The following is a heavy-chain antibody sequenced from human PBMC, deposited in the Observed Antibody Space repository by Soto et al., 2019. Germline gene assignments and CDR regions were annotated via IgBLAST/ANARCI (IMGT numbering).Heavy chain of an antibody. V-gene: IGHV3-7*01. Sequence: GGSLRLSCAASGFTFSSYWMSWVRQAPGKGLEWVANIKQDGSEKYYVDSVKGRFTISRDNAKNSLYLQMNSLRAEDTAVYYCARDYENRGYSGYDRDLYYYYYYMDVWGKGTTVTVSS. D-gene: IGHD5-12*01. CDR3: ARDYENRGYSGYDRDLYYYYYYMDV. CDR2: IKQDGSEK. J-gene: IGHJ6*03. CDR1: GFTFSSYW.